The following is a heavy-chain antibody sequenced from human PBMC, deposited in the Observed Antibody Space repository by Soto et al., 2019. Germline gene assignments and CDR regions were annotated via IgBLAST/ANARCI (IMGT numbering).Heavy chain of an antibody. V-gene: IGHV3-11*01. Sequence: GGSLRLSCAASGFTFSDYYMSWIRQAPGKGLEWVSYISSSGSTIYYADSVKGRFTISRDNAKNSLYLQMNSLRAEDTAVYYCARDRDCSGGSCYPLPDAFDIWGQGTMVTVSS. CDR2: ISSSGSTI. CDR3: ARDRDCSGGSCYPLPDAFDI. J-gene: IGHJ3*02. D-gene: IGHD2-15*01. CDR1: GFTFSDYY.